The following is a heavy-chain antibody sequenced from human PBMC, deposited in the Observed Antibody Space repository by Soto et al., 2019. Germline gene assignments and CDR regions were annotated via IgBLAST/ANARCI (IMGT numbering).Heavy chain of an antibody. V-gene: IGHV4-30-2*01. Sequence: PSETLSLTCAVSGGSISSGGYSWSWIRQPPGKGLEWIAYIYLGGSTYYNPSLKSRVTISVDRSKNQFSLKLSSVTAADTAVYYCARGWVGFYSSGYLVNAFGLWGQGTMVTVSS. CDR2: IYLGGST. J-gene: IGHJ3*01. CDR3: ARGWVGFYSSGYLVNAFGL. D-gene: IGHD3-22*01. CDR1: GGSISSGGYS.